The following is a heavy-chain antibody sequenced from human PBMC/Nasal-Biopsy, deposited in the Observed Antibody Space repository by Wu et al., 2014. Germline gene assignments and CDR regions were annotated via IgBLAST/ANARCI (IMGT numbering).Heavy chain of an antibody. CDR2: IRNKRDNYSI. CDR1: GFNFSDSA. V-gene: IGHV3-73*01. J-gene: IGHJ4*02. CDR3: ARDLWVRDWDTPGPFDY. Sequence: LRLSCAAAGFNFSDSAIHWVRQASGKGLEWVGRIRNKRDNYSIAYAASVKGRFTISRDDSKNTAYLQMNGLTTEDTAVYYCARDLWVRDWDTPGPFDYWGQGTLVTASS. D-gene: IGHD1/OR15-1a*01.